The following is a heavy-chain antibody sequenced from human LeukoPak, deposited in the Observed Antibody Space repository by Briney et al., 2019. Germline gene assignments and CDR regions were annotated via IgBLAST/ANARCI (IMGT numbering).Heavy chain of an antibody. CDR2: IRSSSSYI. J-gene: IGHJ3*02. CDR1: GFTFNSYS. CDR3: ARLVATIRWDAFDI. V-gene: IGHV3-21*01. D-gene: IGHD5-12*01. Sequence: GGSLRLSCAASGFTFNSYSMNWVRQAPGKGLEWVSSIRSSSSYIYNADSVKGRFTISRDNAKNSLYLQMNSLRAEDTAVYYCARLVATIRWDAFDIWGQGTMVTVSS.